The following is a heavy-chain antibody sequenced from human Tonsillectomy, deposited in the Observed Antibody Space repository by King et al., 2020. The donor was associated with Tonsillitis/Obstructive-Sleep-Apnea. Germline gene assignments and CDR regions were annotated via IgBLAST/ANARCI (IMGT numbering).Heavy chain of an antibody. Sequence: VQLVESGGGVVQPGRSLRLSCAASGFTFSSYGMHWVRQAPGKGLEWVAVIWYDGSNKYYADSVKGRFTISRDNSKNTLYLQMNSLRAEDTAVYYCARDKGYYNPHFDYWGQGTLVTVSS. D-gene: IGHD3-22*01. J-gene: IGHJ4*02. V-gene: IGHV3-33*01. CDR2: IWYDGSNK. CDR1: GFTFSSYG. CDR3: ARDKGYYNPHFDY.